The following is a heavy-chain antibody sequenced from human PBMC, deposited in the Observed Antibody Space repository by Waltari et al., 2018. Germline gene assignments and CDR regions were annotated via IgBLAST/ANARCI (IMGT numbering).Heavy chain of an antibody. V-gene: IGHV3-48*03. CDR2: IGSSGSTI. J-gene: IGHJ6*02. Sequence: EVQLVESGGGLVQPEGSLSLSCAASGFTFSNHEMNWVRQAPGKGLEWVSYIGSSGSTIHYADSVKGRFSISRDNTKNSLYLQMNSLRAEDTAVYYCARIMEDWGQGTTVIVSS. CDR1: GFTFSNHE. CDR3: ARIMED.